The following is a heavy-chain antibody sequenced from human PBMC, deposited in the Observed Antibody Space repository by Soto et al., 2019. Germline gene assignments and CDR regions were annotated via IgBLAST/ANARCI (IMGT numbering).Heavy chain of an antibody. CDR1: GFTFSSYA. D-gene: IGHD5-12*01. V-gene: IGHV3-30-3*01. CDR3: ARGGRWLQFTPRMDV. Sequence: QVQLVESGGGVVQPGRSLRLSCAASGFTFSSYAMHWVRQAPGKGLEWVAVISYDGSNKYYADSVKGRYTISRDNSKNTLYLQMNSLRAEDTAVYYCARGGRWLQFTPRMDVWGQGTTVTVSS. J-gene: IGHJ6*02. CDR2: ISYDGSNK.